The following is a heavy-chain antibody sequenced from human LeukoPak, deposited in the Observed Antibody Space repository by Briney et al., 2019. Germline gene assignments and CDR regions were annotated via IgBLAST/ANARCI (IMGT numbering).Heavy chain of an antibody. D-gene: IGHD1-1*01. CDR3: VKVSWSPGTDV. Sequence: GASLRLSCAASGFSFSSFDMSWVRQAPGEGLEWVSGISGSGGSTYYTDSVKGRFTISRDNSKNTLYLQMNSLRAEDTAVYYCVKVSWSPGTDVWGQGTTVTVSS. V-gene: IGHV3-23*01. CDR1: GFSFSSFD. CDR2: ISGSGGST. J-gene: IGHJ6*02.